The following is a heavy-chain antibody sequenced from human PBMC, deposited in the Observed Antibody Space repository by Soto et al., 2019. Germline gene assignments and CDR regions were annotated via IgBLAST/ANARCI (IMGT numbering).Heavy chain of an antibody. CDR3: AKDRAWGVTTPIYYFDY. CDR1: GFTFSSYG. J-gene: IGHJ4*02. Sequence: PGGSLRLSCAASGFTFSSYGMHWVRQAPGKGLEWVAVISYDGSNKYYADSVKGRFTISRDNSKNTLYLQMNSLRAEDTAVYYCAKDRAWGVTTPIYYFDYWGQGTLVTVSS. V-gene: IGHV3-30*18. CDR2: ISYDGSNK. D-gene: IGHD4-17*01.